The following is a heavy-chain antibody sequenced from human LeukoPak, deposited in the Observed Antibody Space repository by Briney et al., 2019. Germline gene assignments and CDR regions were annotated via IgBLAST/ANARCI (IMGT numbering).Heavy chain of an antibody. Sequence: GRSLRLSCAASGFTFRSYGMHWGRQAPGNGLAWVSRITSDGSSTSYADSVKGRFTISRDNAKNTLYLQINSLRAEDTAVYYCGRGRPGGFDIWGQGTMVTVSS. D-gene: IGHD2-15*01. CDR2: ITSDGSST. J-gene: IGHJ3*02. V-gene: IGHV3-74*01. CDR3: GRGRPGGFDI. CDR1: GFTFRSYG.